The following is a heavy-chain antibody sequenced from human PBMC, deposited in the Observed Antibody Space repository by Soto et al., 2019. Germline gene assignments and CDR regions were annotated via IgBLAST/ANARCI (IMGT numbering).Heavy chain of an antibody. J-gene: IGHJ6*03. CDR3: ARALPLYSNYVYYYYMDV. CDR2: IYYSGST. D-gene: IGHD4-4*01. CDR1: GGSISSYY. Sequence: SETPSLTCTVSGGSISSYYWSWIRQPPGKGLEWIGYIYYSGSTNYNPSLKSRVTISVDTSKNQFSLKLSSVTAADTAVYYCARALPLYSNYVYYYYMDVWGKGITVNVSS. V-gene: IGHV4-59*01.